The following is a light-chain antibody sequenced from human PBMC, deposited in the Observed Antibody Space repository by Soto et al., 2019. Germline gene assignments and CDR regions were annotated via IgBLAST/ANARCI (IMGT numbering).Light chain of an antibody. J-gene: IGKJ1*01. CDR2: GAS. V-gene: IGKV3-15*01. CDR3: QQYNNWPWT. CDR1: QSVSSD. Sequence: EIVITPSPATLSVSPGERSTVSCMASQSVSSDLAWYQQKPGQAPRLLIYGASTRATGIPARFSGSGSGTEFTLTISSLQSEDFAVYYCQQYNNWPWTFGQGTKADIK.